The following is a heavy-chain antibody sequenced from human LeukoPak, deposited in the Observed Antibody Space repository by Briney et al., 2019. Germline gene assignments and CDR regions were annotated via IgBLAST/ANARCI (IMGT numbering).Heavy chain of an antibody. CDR2: IKSKTDGGTT. D-gene: IGHD4-17*01. Sequence: GGSLRLSCTVSGFTFRDHAVTWVRQAPGKGLEWVGRIKSKTDGGTTDYAAPVKGRFTISRDDSKNTLYLQMNSLKTEDTAVYYCTTQTTVTTDYWGQGTLVTVSS. V-gene: IGHV3-15*01. J-gene: IGHJ4*02. CDR1: GFTFRDHA. CDR3: TTQTTVTTDY.